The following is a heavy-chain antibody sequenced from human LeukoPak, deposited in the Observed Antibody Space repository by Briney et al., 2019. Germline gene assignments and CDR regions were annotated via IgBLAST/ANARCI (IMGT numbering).Heavy chain of an antibody. D-gene: IGHD3-22*01. CDR1: GFTFSTFW. CDR2: IHSDGSTT. V-gene: IGHV3-74*01. CDR3: ARDRDSRGYSHFDY. Sequence: GGSLRLSCATSGFTFSTFWMHWVRQVPGKGLVWVSRIHSDGSTTNYADLAKGRVTISRNNAKNTLYLQMNSLRAEDTAVYYCARDRDSRGYSHFDYWGQGTMVTVSS. J-gene: IGHJ4*02.